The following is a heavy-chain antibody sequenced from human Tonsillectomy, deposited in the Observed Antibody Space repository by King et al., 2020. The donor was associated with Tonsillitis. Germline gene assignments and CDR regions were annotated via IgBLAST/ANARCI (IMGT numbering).Heavy chain of an antibody. CDR2: IGAYNGDT. J-gene: IGHJ4*02. CDR1: GYTFASYG. CDR3: AKDGSGWFYFDY. D-gene: IGHD6-19*01. V-gene: IGHV1-18*01. Sequence: VQLVQSGAEVKKPGASVKVSCKASGYTFASYGIAWVRQAPGQGLEWMGWIGAYNGDTNVAQKFQGRVTMTTDTSTSTAYMELRGLRSDDTAIYYCAKDGSGWFYFDYWGQGTLVTVSS.